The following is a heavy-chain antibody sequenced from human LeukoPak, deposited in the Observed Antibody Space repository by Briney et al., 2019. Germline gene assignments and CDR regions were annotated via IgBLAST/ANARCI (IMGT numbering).Heavy chain of an antibody. CDR1: GFTVSSNY. CDR2: IYSGGST. J-gene: IGHJ4*02. V-gene: IGHV3-53*01. CDR3: ARDSERNYVLDY. Sequence: GGSLRLSCAASGFTVSSNYMSWVCQAPGKGLEWVSVIYSGGSTYYADSVKGRFTISRDNSKNTLYLQMNSLRAEDTAVYYCARDSERNYVLDYWGQGTLVTVSS. D-gene: IGHD4-11*01.